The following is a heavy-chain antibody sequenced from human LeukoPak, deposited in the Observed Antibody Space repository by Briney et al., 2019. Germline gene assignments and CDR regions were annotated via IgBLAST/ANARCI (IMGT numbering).Heavy chain of an antibody. V-gene: IGHV4-39*01. Sequence: SEPLSLTFSVSGGSISISSYYGSWSRQPPGKGLERLGSIFHSGSTYYSPSFKSRVTISADTSKNQFSLRLPSVTAADTAVYYCAGWSSGSSAYDIWGHGTMVTVSS. J-gene: IGHJ3*02. CDR1: GGSISISSYY. CDR3: AGWSSGSSAYDI. CDR2: IFHSGST. D-gene: IGHD1-14*01.